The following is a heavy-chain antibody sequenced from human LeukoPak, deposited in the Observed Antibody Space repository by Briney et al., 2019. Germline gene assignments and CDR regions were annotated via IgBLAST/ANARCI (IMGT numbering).Heavy chain of an antibody. Sequence: ASMKVSCKASGYTFSRYGITWARQAPGQGLEYMGWITAYDGNTNFAQKFQARVTMTTDTSTNTAYMELRSLRSDDTAVYYCARQSFIAGDNWNYVLNGDDALDIWGQGTMVTVSS. CDR3: ARQSFIAGDNWNYVLNGDDALDI. V-gene: IGHV1-18*01. CDR2: ITAYDGNT. J-gene: IGHJ3*02. CDR1: GYTFSRYG. D-gene: IGHD1-7*01.